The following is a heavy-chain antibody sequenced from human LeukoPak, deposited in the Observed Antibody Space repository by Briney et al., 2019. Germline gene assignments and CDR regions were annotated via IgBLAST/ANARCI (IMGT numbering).Heavy chain of an antibody. Sequence: ASVKVSCKASGYTFTGYYMYWVRQAPGQGLEWMGWINPNSGGTNYAQKFQGRVTMTRDTSISTAYTELSRLRSDDTAVYYCARGGYYDILTGYYRHLDYWGQGTLVTVYS. CDR1: GYTFTGYY. CDR3: ARGGYYDILTGYYRHLDY. CDR2: INPNSGGT. J-gene: IGHJ4*02. D-gene: IGHD3-9*01. V-gene: IGHV1-2*02.